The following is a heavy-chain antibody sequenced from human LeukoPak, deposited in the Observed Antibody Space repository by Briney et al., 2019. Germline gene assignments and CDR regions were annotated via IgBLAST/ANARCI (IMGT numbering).Heavy chain of an antibody. D-gene: IGHD3-10*01. V-gene: IGHV3-66*01. CDR3: SKDLTSDFGGDLDP. CDR1: GFTVSSKY. J-gene: IGHJ5*02. CDR2: IYSGGDT. Sequence: GGSLRLSCAASGFTVSSKYMTWVRQAPGKGLEWVSLIYSGGDTYYADSVKGRFTISRDNSKNTVYLQMNSLRAEDTAVYYCSKDLTSDFGGDLDPWGQGTLVTVSS.